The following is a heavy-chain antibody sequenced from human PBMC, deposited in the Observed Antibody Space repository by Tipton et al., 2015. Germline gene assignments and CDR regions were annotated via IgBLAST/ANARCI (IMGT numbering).Heavy chain of an antibody. J-gene: IGHJ4*02. CDR1: GASMRSYY. CDR2: IFHNGNT. V-gene: IGHV4-59*12. Sequence: TLSLTCTVSGASMRSYYCHWIRQPPGKGLEWIGYIFHNGNTNYNPSLKSRVTISVDTSKNQFSLRLISVTAADTAIYYCTRYVYGVIPSGVYWGQGTLVTVSS. CDR3: TRYVYGVIPSGVY. D-gene: IGHD3-3*01.